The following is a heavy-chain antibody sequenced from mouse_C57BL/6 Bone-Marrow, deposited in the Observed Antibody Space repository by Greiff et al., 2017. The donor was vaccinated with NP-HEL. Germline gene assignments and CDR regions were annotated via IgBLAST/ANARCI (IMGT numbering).Heavy chain of an antibody. CDR1: GYTFTDYY. Sequence: EVQLQQSGPVLVKPGASVKMSCKASGYTFTDYYMNWVKQSHGKSLEWIGVINPYNGGTSYNQKFKGKATLTVDKSSSTAYMELNSLTSEDSAVYYCARYDGYPWYFDVWGTGTTVTVSS. V-gene: IGHV1-19*01. CDR2: INPYNGGT. CDR3: ARYDGYPWYFDV. D-gene: IGHD2-3*01. J-gene: IGHJ1*03.